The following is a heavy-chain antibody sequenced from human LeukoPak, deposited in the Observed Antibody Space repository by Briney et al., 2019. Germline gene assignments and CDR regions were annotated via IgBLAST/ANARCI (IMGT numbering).Heavy chain of an antibody. CDR1: GASVNTGTYF. J-gene: IGHJ5*01. V-gene: IGHV4-61*02. CDR2: FHTSEGT. Sequence: SETLSLTCAVSGASVNTGTYFWTWVRQPAGKSLEWIGRFHTSEGTNYNPSLESRVTISVDTSKNHFSLEMTSVTAADTAVYYCASTVFGVTYNWLDSWGQGTLVTVFS. D-gene: IGHD3-3*01. CDR3: ASTVFGVTYNWLDS.